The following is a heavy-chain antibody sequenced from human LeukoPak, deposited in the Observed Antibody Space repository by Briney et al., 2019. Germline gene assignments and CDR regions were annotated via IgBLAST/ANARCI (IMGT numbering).Heavy chain of an antibody. D-gene: IGHD5-12*01. CDR1: GFTFGRHW. Sequence: GGSLRLSCAAFGFTFGRHWMSWVRQAPGKGPEWVANIRDDGSEKFYANSVKGRFTISRDNAKNSLYLHIDSLTVDDTAVYYCARDLWLGQRGLFYFEYWGHGTPVTVAS. J-gene: IGHJ4*01. V-gene: IGHV3-7*01. CDR3: ARDLWLGQRGLFYFEY. CDR2: IRDDGSEK.